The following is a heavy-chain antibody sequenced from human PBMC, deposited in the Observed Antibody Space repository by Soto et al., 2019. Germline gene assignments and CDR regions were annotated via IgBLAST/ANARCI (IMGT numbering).Heavy chain of an antibody. V-gene: IGHV4-4*02. CDR2: IYHSGST. D-gene: IGHD2-21*01. CDR1: GGSISSSNW. Sequence: PSETLSLTCAVSGGSISSSNWWSWVRQPPGKGLEWIGEIYHSGSTNYDPSLKSRVTISVDKSKNQFSLKLSSVTAADTAVYYCARGSSGFPYYFDYWGQGILVTVSS. J-gene: IGHJ4*02. CDR3: ARGSSGFPYYFDY.